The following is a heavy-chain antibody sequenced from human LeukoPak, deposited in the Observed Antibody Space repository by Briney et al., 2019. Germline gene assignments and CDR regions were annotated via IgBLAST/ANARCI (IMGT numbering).Heavy chain of an antibody. CDR2: ISSSSSYI. CDR3: ARGGYSYGYRGTFDY. V-gene: IGHV3-21*01. J-gene: IGHJ4*02. D-gene: IGHD5-18*01. Sequence: TGGSLRLSCAASGFTFSSYSMNWVRQAPGKGLEWVSSISSSSSYIYYADSVKGRFTISRDNSKNTLYLQMNSLRAEDTAVYYCARGGYSYGYRGTFDYWGQGTLVTVSS. CDR1: GFTFSSYS.